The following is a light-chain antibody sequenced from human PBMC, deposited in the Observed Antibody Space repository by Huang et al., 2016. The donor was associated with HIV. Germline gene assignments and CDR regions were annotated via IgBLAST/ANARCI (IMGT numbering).Light chain of an antibody. J-gene: IGKJ2*01. V-gene: IGKV3-20*01. Sequence: EIVLTQSPKTLALSPGETATLSCRASQSFSSNYLAWYQQKPGQAPRLLIHAASSRATGIPGRFSGSVSGTDFTLTISRLEPEDFAVYYCQHYGGSPYTFGQGTKLEIK. CDR3: QHYGGSPYT. CDR1: QSFSSNY. CDR2: AAS.